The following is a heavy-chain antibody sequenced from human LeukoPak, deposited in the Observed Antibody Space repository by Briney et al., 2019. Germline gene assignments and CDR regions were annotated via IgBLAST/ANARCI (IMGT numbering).Heavy chain of an antibody. Sequence: SVKVSCKTSGYSFTDYYMHWVRQAPGQGLEWMGRIIPILGIANYAQKFQGRVTITADKSTSTAYMELSSLRSEDTAVYYCAGSGYDLRYYYYGMDVWGQGTTVTVSS. CDR2: IIPILGIA. CDR1: GYSFTDYY. D-gene: IGHD5-12*01. V-gene: IGHV1-69*02. CDR3: AGSGYDLRYYYYGMDV. J-gene: IGHJ6*02.